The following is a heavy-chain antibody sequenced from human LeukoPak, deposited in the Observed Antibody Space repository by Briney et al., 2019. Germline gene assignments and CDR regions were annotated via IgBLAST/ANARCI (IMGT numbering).Heavy chain of an antibody. V-gene: IGHV3-48*03. CDR2: LSSSGSTI. D-gene: IGHD3-10*02. CDR3: AELGITMIGGV. Sequence: AAGSLRLSCAASRFTFSSYEMNWLRQAPGKGLEWFSYLSSSGSTIYYADSGKGRFTISRDIAKDSLYLQMNSLRATDTSVCDCAELGITMIGGVWGKATTVTICS. J-gene: IGHJ6*01. CDR1: RFTFSSYE.